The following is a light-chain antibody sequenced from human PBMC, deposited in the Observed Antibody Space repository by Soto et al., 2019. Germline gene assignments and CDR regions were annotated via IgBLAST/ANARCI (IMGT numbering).Light chain of an antibody. V-gene: IGKV1-39*01. J-gene: IGKJ1*01. Sequence: DIQMTQSPSSLSASVGDRVTITCRASQGISTYLNWYQQKPGKDPKLLIYDASSLQSGVPSRFSGSGSETDFTLTISSLQPEDFATYSCQQSYTTTWTFGQGTKVEIK. CDR3: QQSYTTTWT. CDR1: QGISTY. CDR2: DAS.